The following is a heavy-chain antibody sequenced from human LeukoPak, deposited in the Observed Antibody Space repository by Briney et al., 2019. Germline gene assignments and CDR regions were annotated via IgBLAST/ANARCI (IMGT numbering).Heavy chain of an antibody. V-gene: IGHV4-39*01. D-gene: IGHD6-19*01. Sequence: SETLSLTCTVSGGSISSSSYYWGWIRQPPGKGLEWIGSIYYSGSTYYNPSLKSRVTISVDTSKNQFSLKLSSVTAADTAVHYCARRARSSGWVFDYWGQGTLVTVSS. CDR3: ARRARSSGWVFDY. J-gene: IGHJ4*02. CDR1: GGSISSSSYY. CDR2: IYYSGST.